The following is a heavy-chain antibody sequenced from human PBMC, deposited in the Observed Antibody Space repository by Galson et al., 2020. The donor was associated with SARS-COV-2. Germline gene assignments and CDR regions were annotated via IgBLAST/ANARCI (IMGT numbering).Heavy chain of an antibody. CDR3: ARAIRSAYTSCWRFDY. V-gene: IGHV4-4*02. Sequence: ASETLSLTCAVSGGSFSSTDWWSWVRQPPGKGLEWIGEIFHSGSTNYNPSLKSRVTISVDRSKNQFSLNLNSVTAADTAVYYCARAIRSAYTSCWRFDYWGQGTLVTVSS. J-gene: IGHJ4*02. D-gene: IGHD6-19*01. CDR2: IFHSGST. CDR1: GGSFSSTDW.